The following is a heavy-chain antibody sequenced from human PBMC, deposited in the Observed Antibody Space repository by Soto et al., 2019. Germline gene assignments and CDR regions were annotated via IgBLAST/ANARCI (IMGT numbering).Heavy chain of an antibody. CDR2: FIAMLGTP. D-gene: IGHD5-18*01. Sequence: SVKVSCKASGGTFGSQGIAWVRQAPGQGLEWMGGFIAMLGTPTYAKKVQGRATISADESLTSSYLELRSLRSEDTGVYFCARGAMANFDYWRQGTVVTVSS. CDR1: GGTFGSQG. J-gene: IGHJ4*02. V-gene: IGHV1-69*13. CDR3: ARGAMANFDY.